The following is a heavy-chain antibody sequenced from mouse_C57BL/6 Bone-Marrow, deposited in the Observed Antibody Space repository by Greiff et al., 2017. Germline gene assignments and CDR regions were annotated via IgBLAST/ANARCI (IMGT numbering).Heavy chain of an antibody. CDR3: AKIIDY. V-gene: IGHV1-9*01. Sequence: VKLMESGAELMKPGASVKLSCKASGYTFTGYWIEWVKQRPGHGLEWIGEIFPGSGSTNYTEKFKGKATFTADTASNTAYMQLSSLTTEDSAIYYCAKIIDYWGQGTTLTVSA. CDR2: IFPGSGST. CDR1: GYTFTGYW. J-gene: IGHJ2*01.